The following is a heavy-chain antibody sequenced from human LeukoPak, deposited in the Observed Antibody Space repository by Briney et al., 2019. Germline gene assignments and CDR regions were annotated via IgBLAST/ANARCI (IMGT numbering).Heavy chain of an antibody. CDR1: GYTFTSYG. CDR2: ISAYNGNT. V-gene: IGHV1-18*01. D-gene: IGHD2-2*01. CDR3: ARDLYCSSTSCPNYGMDV. Sequence: ASVKVSCKASGYTFTSYGISWLRQAPRQGLEWMGWISAYNGNTKFAQKLQGRVTMTTDTSTSTAYMELRSLRPDDTAVYYCARDLYCSSTSCPNYGMDVWGQGTTVTVSS. J-gene: IGHJ6*02.